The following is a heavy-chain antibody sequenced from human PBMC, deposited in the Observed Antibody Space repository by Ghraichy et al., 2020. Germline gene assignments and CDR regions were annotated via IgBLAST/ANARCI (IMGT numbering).Heavy chain of an antibody. CDR3: TRPPGDIFGLDV. D-gene: IGHD2-21*01. Sequence: ESLNISCAVSGGSISGTSWWSWVRQPPGKGLEWIGEIDQSGGTNYNPSLKSRVTISVDKSKNQFSLRVSSVTAADTAMYYCTRPPGDIFGLDVWGQGTTVTVSS. V-gene: IGHV4-4*02. CDR2: IDQSGGT. J-gene: IGHJ6*02. CDR1: GGSISGTSW.